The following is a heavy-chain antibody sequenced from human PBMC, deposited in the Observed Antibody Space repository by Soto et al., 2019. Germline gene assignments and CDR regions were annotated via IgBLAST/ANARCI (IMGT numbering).Heavy chain of an antibody. J-gene: IGHJ4*02. Sequence: PSETLSLTGTVSAGSINSGGFYWTWIRQHPGKGLEWIGNIYYSADSGITYYNPSLKSRITISEDTSKNQFSLRLSSVTAADTAVYYCARGHGNLDYWGQGTLVTVSS. V-gene: IGHV4-31*03. CDR2: IYYSADSGIT. CDR1: AGSINSGGFY. CDR3: ARGHGNLDY.